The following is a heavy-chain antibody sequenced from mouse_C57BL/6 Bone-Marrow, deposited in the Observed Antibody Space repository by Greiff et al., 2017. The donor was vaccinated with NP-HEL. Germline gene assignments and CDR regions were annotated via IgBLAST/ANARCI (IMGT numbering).Heavy chain of an antibody. CDR3: ARCYGSSYTY. CDR1: GYTFTSYG. CDR2: IYPRSGNT. V-gene: IGHV1-81*01. Sequence: QVHVKQSGAELARPGASVKLSCKASGYTFTSYGISWVKQRTGQGLEWIGEIYPRSGNTYYNEKFKGKATLTADKSSSTAYMELRSLTSEDSAVYFCARCYGSSYTYWGQGTTLTVSS. D-gene: IGHD1-1*01. J-gene: IGHJ2*01.